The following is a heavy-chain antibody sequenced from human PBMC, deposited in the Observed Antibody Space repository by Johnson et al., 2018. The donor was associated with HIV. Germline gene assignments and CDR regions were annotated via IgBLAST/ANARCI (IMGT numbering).Heavy chain of an antibody. CDR3: ARDGADYYDSSGYYGDAFDI. CDR2: ISYDGSNK. CDR1: GFTFSSYA. J-gene: IGHJ3*02. Sequence: QVQLVESGGGVVQPGMSLRLSCAASGFTFSSYAMHWVRQAPGKGLEWVAVISYDGSNKYYADSVKGRFTISRDNSKNTLYLQMNSLRAEDTAVYYCARDGADYYDSSGYYGDAFDIWGQGTMVTVSS. D-gene: IGHD3-22*01. V-gene: IGHV3-30-3*01.